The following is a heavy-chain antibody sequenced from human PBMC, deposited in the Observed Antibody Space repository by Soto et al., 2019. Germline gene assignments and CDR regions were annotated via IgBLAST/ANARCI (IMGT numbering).Heavy chain of an antibody. CDR1: GYTFTTYG. D-gene: IGHD2-15*01. CDR3: ARWDCSHNNCNGDYLQY. CDR2: ISAYNGGT. Sequence: QVQLVQSGAEVKKPGASVKVSCKASGYTFTTYGISWVRQAPGQGLEWMGWISAYNGGTNYVQKFKGRVTMSTDTSTSTAYMELRSLRSEDTAMYYCARWDCSHNNCNGDYLQYWGQGSLVSVSS. V-gene: IGHV1-18*01. J-gene: IGHJ1*01.